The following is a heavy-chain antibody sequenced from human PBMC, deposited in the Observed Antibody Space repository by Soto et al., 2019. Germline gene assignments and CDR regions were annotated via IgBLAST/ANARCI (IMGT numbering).Heavy chain of an antibody. D-gene: IGHD3-3*01. V-gene: IGHV1-3*01. CDR3: ARVRYYDFWSGYYDYFDY. CDR2: INAGNGNT. J-gene: IGHJ4*02. Sequence: ASVKVSCKASGYTFTSYAMHWVRQAPGQRLEWMGWINAGNGNTKYSQKFQGRVTITRDTSASTAYMELSSLRSEDTAVYYCARVRYYDFWSGYYDYFDYWGQGTLVTVSS. CDR1: GYTFTSYA.